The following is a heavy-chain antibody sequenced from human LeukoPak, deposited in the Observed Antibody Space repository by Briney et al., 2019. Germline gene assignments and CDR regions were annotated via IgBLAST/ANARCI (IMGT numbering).Heavy chain of an antibody. CDR2: IYPDDSDT. Sequence: GESLKISCKGSGYRFNAYWIAWVRQMPGKGLEWMGIIYPDDSDTRYSPSFQGQVTISADKSVRTAYLQWSSLKASDTAMYYCARAPTSPTFGSGSYFDYWGQGTLVTVSS. D-gene: IGHD3-10*01. V-gene: IGHV5-51*01. CDR3: ARAPTSPTFGSGSYFDY. CDR1: GYRFNAYW. J-gene: IGHJ4*02.